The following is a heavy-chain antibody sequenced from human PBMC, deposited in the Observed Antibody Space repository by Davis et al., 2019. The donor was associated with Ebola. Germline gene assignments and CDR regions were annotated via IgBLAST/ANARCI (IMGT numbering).Heavy chain of an antibody. CDR1: GFTFSKFG. V-gene: IGHV3-33*01. CDR2: IWHDGSHK. J-gene: IGHJ4*02. Sequence: PGGSLRLSCATSGFTFSKFGMHWVRQAPGKGLEWVAVIWHDGSHKYYADSVKGRFTISRDNSKDSLYLQMDYLRAEDTALCFCARGASDGDTFDYWGQGTLVTVSS. D-gene: IGHD3-10*01. CDR3: ARGASDGDTFDY.